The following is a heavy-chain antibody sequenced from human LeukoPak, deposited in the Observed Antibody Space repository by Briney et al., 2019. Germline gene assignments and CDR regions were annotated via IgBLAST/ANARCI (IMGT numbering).Heavy chain of an antibody. CDR3: ARQHSSSWYVDYFDY. V-gene: IGHV5-51*01. CDR1: GYSFTSYW. Sequence: GESLKISCKGSGYSFTSYWIGWVRQMPGKGLEWMGIIYPGDSDTRYSPSFQGQATISADKSISTAYLQWSSLKASDTAMYYCARQHSSSWYVDYFDYWGQGTLVTVSS. CDR2: IYPGDSDT. D-gene: IGHD6-13*01. J-gene: IGHJ4*02.